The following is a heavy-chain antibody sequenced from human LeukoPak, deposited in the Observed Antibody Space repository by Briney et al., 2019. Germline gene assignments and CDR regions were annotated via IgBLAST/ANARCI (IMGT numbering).Heavy chain of an antibody. Sequence: SETLSLTCAVYGGCFSGYYWSWIRQPPGKGLEWIGEINHSGSTNYNPSLKSRVTISVDTSKNQFSLKLSSVTAADTAVYYCARGGGYYDSSGSFTRGKPAYYFDYWGQGTLVTVSS. CDR1: GGCFSGYY. J-gene: IGHJ4*02. D-gene: IGHD3-22*01. V-gene: IGHV4-34*01. CDR3: ARGGGYYDSSGSFTRGKPAYYFDY. CDR2: INHSGST.